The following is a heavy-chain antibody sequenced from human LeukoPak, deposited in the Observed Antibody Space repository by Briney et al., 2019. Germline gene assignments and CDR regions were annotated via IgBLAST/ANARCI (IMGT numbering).Heavy chain of an antibody. CDR1: GDSVSGHY. J-gene: IGHJ5*01. D-gene: IGHD3-10*01. CDR2: ISYSGST. CDR3: ARALDIGWFGSLDS. Sequence: SETLSLTCTVSGDSVSGHYWSWIRQPPGKGLEWSAYISYSGSTNYNPSLKSRVTISLDTSKNQFSLKLTSVTAADTAVYYCARALDIGWFGSLDSWGQGNLVTVSS. V-gene: IGHV4-59*02.